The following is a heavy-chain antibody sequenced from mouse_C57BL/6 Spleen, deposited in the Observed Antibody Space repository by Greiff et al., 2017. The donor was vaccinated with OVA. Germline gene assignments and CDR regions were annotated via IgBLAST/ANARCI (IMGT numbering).Heavy chain of an antibody. J-gene: IGHJ2*01. Sequence: VQLKQSGPELVKPGASVKISCKASGYTFTDYYMNWVKQSHGKSLEWIGDINPNNGGTSYNQKFKGKATLTVDKSSSTAYMELRSLTSEDSAVYYCARVGYYGSSYVDYWGQGTTLTVSS. CDR2: INPNNGGT. D-gene: IGHD1-1*01. V-gene: IGHV1-26*01. CDR3: ARVGYYGSSYVDY. CDR1: GYTFTDYY.